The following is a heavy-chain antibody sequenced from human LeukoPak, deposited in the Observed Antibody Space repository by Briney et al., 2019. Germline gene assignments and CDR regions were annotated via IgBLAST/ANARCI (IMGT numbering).Heavy chain of an antibody. CDR3: AQHLGYCSSGTCYFTY. Sequence: PGGSLRLSCAASGFTFSSCGMHWVRQAPGKGLEWVAVIWYDGSNKYYADSVKGRFTISRDNSKRTLFLQMNSLRAEDTAVYHCAQHLGYCSSGTCYFTYWGQGTLVTVSS. CDR2: IWYDGSNK. D-gene: IGHD2-15*01. V-gene: IGHV3-33*06. J-gene: IGHJ4*02. CDR1: GFTFSSCG.